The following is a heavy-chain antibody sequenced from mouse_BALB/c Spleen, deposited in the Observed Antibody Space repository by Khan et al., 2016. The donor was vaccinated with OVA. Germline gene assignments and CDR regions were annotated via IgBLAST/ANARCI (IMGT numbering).Heavy chain of an antibody. V-gene: IGHV1-20*02. D-gene: IGHD1-1*01. CDR3: ARTDGSDFDY. CDR1: GYSFTGYF. J-gene: IGHJ2*01. Sequence: VQLKQSGPELVKPGASVKISCKASGYSFTGYFMNWVMQSHGKSLEWIGRINPHIGETLYNQKFKGKATLTVDESSSTVYMELLSLASEDSAIYYCARTDGSDFDYWGQGTTLTVSS. CDR2: INPHIGET.